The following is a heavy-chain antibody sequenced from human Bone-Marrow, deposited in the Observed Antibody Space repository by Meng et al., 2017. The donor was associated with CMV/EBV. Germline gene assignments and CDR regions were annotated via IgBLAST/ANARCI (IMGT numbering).Heavy chain of an antibody. V-gene: IGHV1-24*01. D-gene: IGHD6-25*01. Sequence: ASVKVSCKVSGYTITKFAMRWVRQAPGKGLEWMGGFDPEDGETIYAQKFQGRVTMTADTSTGTAYMELRSLRSEDTAVYYCATVLVSGRRSYSYYGMDFWGQGTTVTVSS. CDR3: ATVLVSGRRSYSYYGMDF. CDR1: GYTITKFA. CDR2: FDPEDGET. J-gene: IGHJ6*02.